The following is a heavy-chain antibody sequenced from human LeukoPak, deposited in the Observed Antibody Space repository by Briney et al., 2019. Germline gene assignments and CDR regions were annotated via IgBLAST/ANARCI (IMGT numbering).Heavy chain of an antibody. V-gene: IGHV4-59*12. CDR1: GVSIISYY. D-gene: IGHD6-13*01. Sequence: PSETLSLTCTVSGVSIISYYWSWIRQPPGKGLEWIAFIHSSGSTGYNPSLKSRFTLSLDTSKNHFSLKLSSVTAADTAVYYCARLVLAAAGTSWFDPWGQGTLVTVSS. CDR3: ARLVLAAAGTSWFDP. CDR2: IHSSGST. J-gene: IGHJ5*02.